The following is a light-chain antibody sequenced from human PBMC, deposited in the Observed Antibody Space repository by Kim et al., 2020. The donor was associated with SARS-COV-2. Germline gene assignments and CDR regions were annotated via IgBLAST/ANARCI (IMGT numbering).Light chain of an antibody. CDR2: DAS. CDR1: HSVSSY. Sequence: RERATVSCRARHSVSSYLAWYQQKAGQAPRLLIYDASKRATGIPTRFSGSGSGTDFTLTISSLEPEDFAVYYCQQHSNWPPVFGGGTKVDIK. CDR3: QQHSNWPPV. V-gene: IGKV3-11*01. J-gene: IGKJ4*01.